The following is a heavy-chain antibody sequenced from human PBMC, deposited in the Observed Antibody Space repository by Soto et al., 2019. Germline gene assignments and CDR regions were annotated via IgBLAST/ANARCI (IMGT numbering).Heavy chain of an antibody. D-gene: IGHD6-19*01. CDR2: INHSGST. CDR1: GGSISSGGYY. V-gene: IGHV4-39*01. Sequence: SETLSLTCTVSGGSISSGGYYWSWIRQPPGKGLEWIGEINHSGSTNYNPSLKSRVTISVDTSKNQFSLKLSSVTAADTAVYYCARQIQWLVFDYWGQGTLVTVSS. J-gene: IGHJ4*02. CDR3: ARQIQWLVFDY.